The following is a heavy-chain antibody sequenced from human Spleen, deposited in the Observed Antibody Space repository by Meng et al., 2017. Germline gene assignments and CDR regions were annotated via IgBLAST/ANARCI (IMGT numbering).Heavy chain of an antibody. D-gene: IGHD5-24*01. CDR2: IYYSGST. CDR3: ARVETATTNPYFDY. V-gene: IGHV4-30-4*01. Sequence: VQLKESGPGLVKPSQALSLPCTVSGGSISSGDYYWSWIRQPPGRGLEWIGYIYYSGSTYYNPSLRSRVTISVDTSKNQFSLILTSVTAADTAVYFCARVETATTNPYFDYWGQGTLVTVSS. CDR1: GGSISSGDYY. J-gene: IGHJ4*02.